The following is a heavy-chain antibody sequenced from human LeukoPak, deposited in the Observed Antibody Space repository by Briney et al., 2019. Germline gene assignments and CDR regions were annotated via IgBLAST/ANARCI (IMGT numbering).Heavy chain of an antibody. D-gene: IGHD7-27*01. CDR2: IYSSGST. J-gene: IGHJ4*02. CDR1: GGSISNYF. Sequence: PSETRSLTCSVLGGSISNYFWTWIRQPPGKGLEWIGYIYSSGSTYYNPSLKSRVTISVDTSKNRFSLKLGTVTAADTAVYYCARRPTGDPKFDYWGQGTLVTVSS. V-gene: IGHV4-59*08. CDR3: ARRPTGDPKFDY.